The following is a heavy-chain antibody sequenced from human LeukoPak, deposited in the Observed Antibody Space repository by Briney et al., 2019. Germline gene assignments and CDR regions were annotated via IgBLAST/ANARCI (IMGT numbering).Heavy chain of an antibody. CDR1: GFTFSSYG. J-gene: IGHJ3*02. CDR2: IIPIFGTA. Sequence: GGSLRLSCAASGFTFSSYGMHWVRQAPGKGLEWVGGIIPIFGTANYAQKFQGRVTITADKSTSTAYMELSSLRSEDTAVYYCARVPINNYYDSSGYSAFDIWGQGTVVTVSS. D-gene: IGHD3-22*01. CDR3: ARVPINNYYDSSGYSAFDI. V-gene: IGHV1-69*06.